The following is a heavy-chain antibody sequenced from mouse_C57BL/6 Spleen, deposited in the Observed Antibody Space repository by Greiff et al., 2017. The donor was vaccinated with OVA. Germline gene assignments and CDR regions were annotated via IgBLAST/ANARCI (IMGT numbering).Heavy chain of an antibody. J-gene: IGHJ1*03. CDR2: IWSGGST. D-gene: IGHD2-1*01. V-gene: IGHV2-2*01. CDR1: GFSLTSYG. CDR3: AIYGNYEDFDV. Sequence: VHLVESGPGLVQPSQSLSITCTVSGFSLTSYGVHWVRQSPGKGLEWLGVIWSGGSTDYNAAFISRLSISKDNSKSQVFFKMNSLQADDTAIYYCAIYGNYEDFDVWGTGTTVTVSS.